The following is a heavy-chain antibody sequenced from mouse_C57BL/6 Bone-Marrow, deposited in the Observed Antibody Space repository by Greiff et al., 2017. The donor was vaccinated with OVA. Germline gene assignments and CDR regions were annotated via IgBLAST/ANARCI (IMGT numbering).Heavy chain of an antibody. CDR3: AAVVAEVDY. J-gene: IGHJ2*01. V-gene: IGHV1-82*01. CDR2: IYPGDGDT. D-gene: IGHD1-1*01. CDR1: GYAFSSSW. Sequence: QVQLQQSGPELVKPGASVKISCKASGYAFSSSWMNWVKQRPGKGLEWIGRIYPGDGDTNYNGKFKGKATLTADKSSSTAYMQLSSLTSEDSAVYFCAAVVAEVDYWGQGTTLTVSS.